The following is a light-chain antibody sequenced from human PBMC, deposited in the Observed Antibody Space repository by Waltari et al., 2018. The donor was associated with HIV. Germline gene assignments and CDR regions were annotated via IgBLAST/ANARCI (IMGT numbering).Light chain of an antibody. CDR3: CSYAGSSYV. V-gene: IGLV2-11*01. CDR2: DVI. J-gene: IGLJ1*01. CDR1: ASDVGGSHY. Sequence: QSALTQPRSVSGSPGQSVTISCTGSASDVGGSHYVSWYQQHPGKAPKLLIYDVIKPASGVAVRFAGTKSGNTASLTISGLQTEEEADYFGCSYAGSSYVVGTKTKVTGL.